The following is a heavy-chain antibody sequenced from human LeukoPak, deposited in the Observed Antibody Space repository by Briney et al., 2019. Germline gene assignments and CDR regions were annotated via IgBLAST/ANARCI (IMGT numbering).Heavy chain of an antibody. Sequence: GGSLRLSCAASGFTVSSNYMSWVRQAPGKGPEWVSVIYSGGSTYYADSVKGRFTISRDNSKNTLYLQMNSLRAEDTAVYYCARGPKGYYPDYWGQGTLVTVSS. V-gene: IGHV3-66*01. J-gene: IGHJ4*02. CDR2: IYSGGST. CDR3: ARGPKGYYPDY. CDR1: GFTVSSNY.